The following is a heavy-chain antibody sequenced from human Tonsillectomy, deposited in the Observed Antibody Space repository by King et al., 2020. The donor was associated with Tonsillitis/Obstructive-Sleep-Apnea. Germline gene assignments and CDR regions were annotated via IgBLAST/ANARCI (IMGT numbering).Heavy chain of an antibody. J-gene: IGHJ3*01. CDR2: ISSTTGYT. CDR3: ARDGLKGPQQLVHAFDL. CDR1: GFTFSDYY. V-gene: IGHV3-11*05. D-gene: IGHD6-13*01. Sequence: VQLVESGGGLVKPGGSLRLSCAGSGFTFSDYYMTWIRQAPGKGLEWVSYISSTTGYTNYADSVKGRFTISRDNAKNSLYLQMNSLRAEDTAVYYCARDGLKGPQQLVHAFDLWGQGTMVTVSS.